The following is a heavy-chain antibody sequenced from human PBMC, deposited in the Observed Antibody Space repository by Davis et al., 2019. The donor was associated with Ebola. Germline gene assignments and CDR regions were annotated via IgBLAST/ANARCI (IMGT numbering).Heavy chain of an antibody. J-gene: IGHJ6*02. D-gene: IGHD3-9*01. CDR3: ATLDILTAYIPYAMDV. CDR2: VDPKGGKT. Sequence: ASVTVSRKASGYDFSDYYIHWVQGAPGKGLEWVGLVDPKGGKTVYAERFQDRVTITADKSTDTVYMELSSLRYEDTAVYYCATLDILTAYIPYAMDVWGQGTTVTVS. CDR1: GYDFSDYY. V-gene: IGHV1-69-2*01.